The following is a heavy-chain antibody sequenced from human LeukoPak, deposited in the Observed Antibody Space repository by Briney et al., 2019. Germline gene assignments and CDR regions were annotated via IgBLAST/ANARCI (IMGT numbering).Heavy chain of an antibody. J-gene: IGHJ4*02. CDR2: IRYDGSKK. Sequence: GGSLRLSCAASGFTFSSYGMHWVRQAPGKGLEWVTFIRYDGSKKYYADSVKGRFTISRDNSKNTLYLQMNSLRAEDTAVYYCAKRSSYDFWSGFDDYWGQGTLVTVSS. V-gene: IGHV3-30*02. D-gene: IGHD3-3*01. CDR1: GFTFSSYG. CDR3: AKRSSYDFWSGFDDY.